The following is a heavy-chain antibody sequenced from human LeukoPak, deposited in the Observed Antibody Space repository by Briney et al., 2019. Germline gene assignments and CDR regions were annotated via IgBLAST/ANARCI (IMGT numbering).Heavy chain of an antibody. D-gene: IGHD3-10*01. CDR3: ARGKVVRGFLYYGMDV. CDR1: GFSLSTYW. Sequence: GGSLRLSCAASGFSLSTYWVTWVRQAPGKGLEWVSSISSSSSYIYYADSVKGRFTISRDNAKNSLYLQMNSLRAEDTAVYYCARGKVVRGFLYYGMDVWGQGTTVTVSS. J-gene: IGHJ6*02. V-gene: IGHV3-21*01. CDR2: ISSSSSYI.